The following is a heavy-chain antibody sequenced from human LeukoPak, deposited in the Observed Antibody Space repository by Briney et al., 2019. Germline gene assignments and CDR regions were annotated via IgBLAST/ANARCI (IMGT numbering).Heavy chain of an antibody. D-gene: IGHD4-17*01. CDR3: AREDPQTTVPEGMDV. CDR1: GGSISHYY. Sequence: SETLSLTCTVSGGSISHYYWSWIRQSPGKGLEWIGYIYYSGTTNYNPSLKSRVTISVDTSRNQFSLQLRSVTAADTAVYYCAREDPQTTVPEGMDVWGKGTTVIVSS. V-gene: IGHV4-59*01. J-gene: IGHJ6*04. CDR2: IYYSGTT.